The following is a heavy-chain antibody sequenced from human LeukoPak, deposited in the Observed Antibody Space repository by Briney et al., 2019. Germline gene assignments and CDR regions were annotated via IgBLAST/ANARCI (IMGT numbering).Heavy chain of an antibody. J-gene: IGHJ4*02. D-gene: IGHD3-22*01. V-gene: IGHV3-11*04. Sequence: PGGSWRLSCAASGFTFSDYYMSCIRQAPGKGLEWVSYISSSASTICYADSVKGRFTISRDNAKNSLYLQMNSLRADDTAVYYCARESNWLFNFWGQGSLVTVPS. CDR3: ARESNWLFNF. CDR1: GFTFSDYY. CDR2: ISSSASTI.